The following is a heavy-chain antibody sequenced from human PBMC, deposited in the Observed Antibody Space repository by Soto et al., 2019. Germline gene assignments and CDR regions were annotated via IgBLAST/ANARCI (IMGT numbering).Heavy chain of an antibody. CDR1: GYSFTRHS. V-gene: IGHV1-46*01. CDR3: ARDERGSSYIIDY. CDR2: INPSGSSI. D-gene: IGHD6-6*01. Sequence: ASVKVSCKASGYSFTRHSMQWVRQAPGQGLEWMGIINPSGSSINYAQKFQGRVTMKRETSTSTVDMELSSLISDDTAAYYCARDERGSSYIIDYWGQGTLVTVSS. J-gene: IGHJ4*02.